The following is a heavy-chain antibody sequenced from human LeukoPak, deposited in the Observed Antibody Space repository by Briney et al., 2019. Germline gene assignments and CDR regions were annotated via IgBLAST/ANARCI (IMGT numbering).Heavy chain of an antibody. CDR2: ISSSSSYI. J-gene: IGHJ4*02. Sequence: GGSLRLSCAASGFTFSSYSMNWVRQAPGKGLEWVSSISSSSSYIYYADSVKGRFTISRDNAKNSLYLQMNSLRAEDTAVYYCARGCIVVVPAAFDYWGQGTLVTVSS. CDR3: ARGCIVVVPAAFDY. D-gene: IGHD2-2*01. V-gene: IGHV3-21*01. CDR1: GFTFSSYS.